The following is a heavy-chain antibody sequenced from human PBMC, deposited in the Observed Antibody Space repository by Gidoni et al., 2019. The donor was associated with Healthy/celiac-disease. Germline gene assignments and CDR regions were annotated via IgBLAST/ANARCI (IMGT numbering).Heavy chain of an antibody. D-gene: IGHD3-3*01. CDR3: ARQGGGYYGWFDP. CDR1: VYSFTSYW. CDR2: IYPVDSDT. J-gene: IGHJ5*02. V-gene: IGHV5-51*01. Sequence: VQLVQSGAEVERPGHALSIYCKGSVYSFTSYWIGWVRKMPGKGLEWMGVIYPVDSDTRYSPSFQGQVTISADKSISTAYLQWCSLKASDTAMYYCARQGGGYYGWFDPWGQGTLVTVSS.